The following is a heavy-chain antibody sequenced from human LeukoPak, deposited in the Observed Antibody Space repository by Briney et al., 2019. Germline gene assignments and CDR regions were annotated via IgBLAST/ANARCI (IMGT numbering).Heavy chain of an antibody. V-gene: IGHV4-59*08. J-gene: IGHJ3*02. D-gene: IGHD1-1*01. Sequence: SETLSLTCTVSGGSISSYYWSWIRQPPGKGLEWIGNIYKSGSTNYNPSLKSRVTMSVDTSKNQFSLRLNSVTAADTAVYYCAILSTGPYGLGAFDIWGQGTVATVSS. CDR1: GGSISSYY. CDR2: IYKSGST. CDR3: AILSTGPYGLGAFDI.